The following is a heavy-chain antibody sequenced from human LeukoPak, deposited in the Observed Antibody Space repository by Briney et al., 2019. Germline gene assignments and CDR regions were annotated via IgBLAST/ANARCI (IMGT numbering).Heavy chain of an antibody. CDR1: GGSFSTYY. CDR2: VNHSGST. V-gene: IGHV4-34*01. CDR3: ASQYSSGWFDY. J-gene: IGHJ4*02. Sequence: SETLSLTCAVYGGSFSTYYWSWIRQPPGKGLEWIGEVNHSGSTNYNPSLKSRVTISVDSSKSQFSLKVSSVTAADTAVYYCASQYSSGWFDYWGQGTLVTVSS. D-gene: IGHD6-19*01.